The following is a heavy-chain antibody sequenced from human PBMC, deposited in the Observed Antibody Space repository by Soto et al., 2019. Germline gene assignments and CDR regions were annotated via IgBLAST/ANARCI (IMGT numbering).Heavy chain of an antibody. Sequence: GGSLRLSCAASGFTFSSYGMHWVRQAPGKGLEWVAVISYDGSNKYYADSVKGRFTISRDNSKNTLYLQMNSLRAEDTAVYYCAKEIGWYVQYFDYWGQGTLVTVSS. V-gene: IGHV3-30*18. CDR3: AKEIGWYVQYFDY. CDR1: GFTFSSYG. J-gene: IGHJ4*02. CDR2: ISYDGSNK. D-gene: IGHD6-19*01.